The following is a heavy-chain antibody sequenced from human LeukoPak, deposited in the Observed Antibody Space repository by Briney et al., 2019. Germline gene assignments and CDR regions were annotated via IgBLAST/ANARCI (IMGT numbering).Heavy chain of an antibody. V-gene: IGHV4-4*02. CDR3: ARHPNRGYYPDY. J-gene: IGHJ4*02. D-gene: IGHD3-22*01. CDR1: GGSISSSNW. CDR2: IYHSGST. Sequence: SETLSLTCAVSGGSISSSNWWSWVRQPPGKGLEWIGEIYHSGSTNYNPSLKSRVTISVDTSKNQFSLKLSSVTAADTAVYYCARHPNRGYYPDYWGQGTLVTVSS.